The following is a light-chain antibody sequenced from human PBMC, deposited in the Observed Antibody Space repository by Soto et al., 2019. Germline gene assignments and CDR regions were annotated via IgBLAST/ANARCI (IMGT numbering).Light chain of an antibody. J-gene: IGLJ3*02. CDR1: SSNIGVGYD. CDR3: QCYDNSLSGSGWV. Sequence: QLVLTQPPSVSGAPGQRVTISVTGSSSNIGVGYDVHWYQQLPGTDPKVLIYGNTNRPSGGPDGFSGSKSGTSASLAITVLQAEDEADYYCQCYDNSLSGSGWVFVGGTQLAVL. CDR2: GNT. V-gene: IGLV1-40*01.